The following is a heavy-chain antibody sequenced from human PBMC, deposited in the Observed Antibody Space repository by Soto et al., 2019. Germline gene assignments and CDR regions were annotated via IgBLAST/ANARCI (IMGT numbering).Heavy chain of an antibody. CDR3: ARKKQWPRSFDY. D-gene: IGHD6-19*01. Sequence: PGGSLRLSCAASGFTFSSYAMSWVRQAPGKGLEWVSAISGSGGSTYYADSVKGRFTISRDNSKNTLYLQMNSLRAEDTAVYYCARKKQWPRSFDYWGQGTLVTSPQ. CDR1: GFTFSSYA. CDR2: ISGSGGST. V-gene: IGHV3-23*01. J-gene: IGHJ4*02.